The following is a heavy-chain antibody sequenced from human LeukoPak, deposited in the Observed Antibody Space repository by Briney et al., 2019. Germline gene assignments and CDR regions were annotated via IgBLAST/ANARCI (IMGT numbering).Heavy chain of an antibody. Sequence: ASVKVSCKASGYTFTSYDINWVRQATGQGLEWMGWMNPNSGNTGYAQKFQGKVTKTRNTSISTAYMELSSLRSEDTAVYYCLAGTGPRENWGQGTLVTVSS. CDR1: GYTFTSYD. CDR3: LAGTGPREN. D-gene: IGHD6-19*01. V-gene: IGHV1-8*01. J-gene: IGHJ4*02. CDR2: MNPNSGNT.